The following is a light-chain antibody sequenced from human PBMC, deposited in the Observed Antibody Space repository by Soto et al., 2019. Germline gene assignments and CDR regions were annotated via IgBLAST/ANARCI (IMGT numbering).Light chain of an antibody. V-gene: IGKV1-17*01. CDR3: LQHKSYPRRT. CDR1: QGIRND. CDR2: DAS. J-gene: IGKJ1*01. Sequence: DIQMTKSPSSLSASVGDRVTITCRASQGIRNDLGWYQQKPGKAPKRLIYDASSLQSGVPSRLSGSGSGTEFPLTISSLQPEDFATYYCLQHKSYPRRTFGQGTKVEIK.